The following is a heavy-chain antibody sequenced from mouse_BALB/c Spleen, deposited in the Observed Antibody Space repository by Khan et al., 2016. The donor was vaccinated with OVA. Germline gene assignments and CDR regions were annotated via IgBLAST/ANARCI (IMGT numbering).Heavy chain of an antibody. Sequence: QIQLVQSGPELKKPGETVKISCKASGYTFTNYGMNWVKQAPGKGLKWMGWINTNTGEPTFAEEFKERFAFSLETSASTAYLQINSLKNEDTATYFCARGYYVYGSWFAYWGQGTLVTVSA. J-gene: IGHJ3*01. V-gene: IGHV9-3*02. CDR2: INTNTGEP. CDR3: ARGYYVYGSWFAY. CDR1: GYTFTNYG. D-gene: IGHD2-14*01.